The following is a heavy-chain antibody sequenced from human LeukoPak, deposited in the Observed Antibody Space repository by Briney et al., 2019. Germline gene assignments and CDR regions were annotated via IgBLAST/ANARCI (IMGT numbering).Heavy chain of an antibody. V-gene: IGHV1-18*01. CDR1: GCTFTSYG. D-gene: IGHD2-2*01. Sequence: ASVKVSCKASGCTFTSYGISWVRQAPGQGLEWMGWISAYNGNTNYAQKLQGRVTMTTDTSTSTAYMELRSLRSDDTAVYYCARDFRLELGYCSSTSCYGLFDYWGQGTLVTVSS. CDR2: ISAYNGNT. J-gene: IGHJ4*02. CDR3: ARDFRLELGYCSSTSCYGLFDY.